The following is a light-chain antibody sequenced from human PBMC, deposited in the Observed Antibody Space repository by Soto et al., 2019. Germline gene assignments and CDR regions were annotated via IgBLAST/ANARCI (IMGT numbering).Light chain of an antibody. V-gene: IGKV3-11*01. J-gene: IGKJ1*01. Sequence: EIVLTQSPATLSLSPGERATLSCLASQSVSNYVAWYQQKPGQAPRLLIYDASNRATGIPARFSGSGSGTDFTLTISSLEPEDFAVYYCQQRSNWPRTFGQGTKVDIK. CDR1: QSVSNY. CDR2: DAS. CDR3: QQRSNWPRT.